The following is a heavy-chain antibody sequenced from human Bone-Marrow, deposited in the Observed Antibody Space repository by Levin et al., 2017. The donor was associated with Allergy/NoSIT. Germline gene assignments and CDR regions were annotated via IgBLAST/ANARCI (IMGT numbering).Heavy chain of an antibody. Sequence: SCAVSGGSISSSNWWSWVRQPPGKGLEWIGEIYHSGSTNYNPSLKSRVTISVDKSKNQFSLKLSSVTAADTAVYYWARVGGGLWVVTMVQGVIDNNDAFDIWGQGTMVTVSS. CDR3: ARVGGGLWVVTMVQGVIDNNDAFDI. D-gene: IGHD3-10*01. J-gene: IGHJ3*02. CDR1: GGSISSSNW. CDR2: IYHSGST. V-gene: IGHV4-4*02.